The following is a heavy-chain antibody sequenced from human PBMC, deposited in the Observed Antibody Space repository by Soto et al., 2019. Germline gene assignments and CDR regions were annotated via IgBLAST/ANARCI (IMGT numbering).Heavy chain of an antibody. Sequence: SETLSLTCTVSGGSISSYYWSWIRQPPGKGLEWIGYIYHSGSTNYNPSLKSRVTISVDTSKNQFSLKLSSVTAADTAVYYCARQVADDFWSGYPTSGFDYWGQGTLVTVSS. V-gene: IGHV4-59*01. CDR3: ARQVADDFWSGYPTSGFDY. D-gene: IGHD3-3*01. CDR2: IYHSGST. CDR1: GGSISSYY. J-gene: IGHJ4*02.